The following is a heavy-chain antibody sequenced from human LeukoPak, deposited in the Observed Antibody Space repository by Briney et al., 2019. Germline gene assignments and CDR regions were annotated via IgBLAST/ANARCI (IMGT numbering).Heavy chain of an antibody. CDR2: ISHSGGRT. Sequence: GGSLRLSCAASGFTFSSYAMNWVRQAPGKGLEWVSAISHSGGRTYFADSVKGRFTISRDNAKNTLYLQMNSLRAEDTAIYYCAKGGGAYGGIDYWGQGTLVTVSS. D-gene: IGHD4-23*01. V-gene: IGHV3-23*01. CDR1: GFTFSSYA. CDR3: AKGGGAYGGIDY. J-gene: IGHJ4*02.